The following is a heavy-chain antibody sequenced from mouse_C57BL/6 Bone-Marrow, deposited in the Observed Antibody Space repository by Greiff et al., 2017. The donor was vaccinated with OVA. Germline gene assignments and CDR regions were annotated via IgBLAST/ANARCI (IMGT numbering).Heavy chain of an antibody. Sequence: VKLMESGPELVKPGASVKISCKASGYAFSSSWMHWVKQRPGKGLEWIGRIYPGDGDTNYNGKFKGKATLTADKSSSTAYMQLSSLTSEDSAVYFCARFPYYYGSSCRLYYAMDYWGQGTSVTVSS. CDR2: IYPGDGDT. D-gene: IGHD1-1*01. V-gene: IGHV1-82*01. J-gene: IGHJ4*01. CDR1: GYAFSSSW. CDR3: ARFPYYYGSSCRLYYAMDY.